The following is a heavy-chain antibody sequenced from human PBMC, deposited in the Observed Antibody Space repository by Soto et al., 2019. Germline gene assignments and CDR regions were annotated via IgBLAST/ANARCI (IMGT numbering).Heavy chain of an antibody. CDR2: IKSNSDGGTT. CDR3: TAHQGALGSLAL. CDR1: GLIFSDAY. V-gene: IGHV3-15*07. D-gene: IGHD6-13*01. Sequence: GGFLRLSCAGSGLIFSDAYMNWVRQPPGKGLEWVGRIKSNSDGGTTDSAAPVKGRFTISRDDSKSTLYLQMNSLETEDTAVYYCTAHQGALGSLALWGQGTLVTVSS. J-gene: IGHJ4*02.